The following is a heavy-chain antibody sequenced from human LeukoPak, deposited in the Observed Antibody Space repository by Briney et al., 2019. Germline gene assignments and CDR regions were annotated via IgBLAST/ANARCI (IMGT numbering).Heavy chain of an antibody. Sequence: GGSLRLSCAASGFTFSSYGMHWVRQAPGKGLEWVAFIRYDGSNKYYVDSVKGRFTISRDNSKNTLYLQMNSLRAEDTAVYYCAKGAGSSYGMDVWGQGTTVTVSS. CDR2: IRYDGSNK. J-gene: IGHJ6*02. CDR1: GFTFSSYG. D-gene: IGHD6-13*01. V-gene: IGHV3-30*02. CDR3: AKGAGSSYGMDV.